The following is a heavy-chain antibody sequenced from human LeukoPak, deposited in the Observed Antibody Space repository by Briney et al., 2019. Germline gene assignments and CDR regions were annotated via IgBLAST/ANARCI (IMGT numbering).Heavy chain of an antibody. CDR2: INHSGST. Sequence: PSETLSLTCAVYGGSFSGYYWSWIRQPPGKGLEWIGEINHSGSTNYNPSLKSRVTISVDTSKNQFSLKLSSVTAADTAVYYCARHYMGVFWSGYPYHRSNWFDPWGQGTLVTVSS. CDR1: GGSFSGYY. J-gene: IGHJ5*02. D-gene: IGHD3-3*01. V-gene: IGHV4-34*01. CDR3: ARHYMGVFWSGYPYHRSNWFDP.